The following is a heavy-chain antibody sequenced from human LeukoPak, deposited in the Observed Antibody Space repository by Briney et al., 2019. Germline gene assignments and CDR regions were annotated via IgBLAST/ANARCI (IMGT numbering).Heavy chain of an antibody. J-gene: IGHJ4*02. CDR1: GYTFTTYD. D-gene: IGHD4-11*01. Sequence: ASVKVSCKASGYTFTTYDINWVRQAPGQGLEWMGWTNPNSGNTGYAQKLQGRVTMTSNTSISTAYMELSSLSSEDTAVYYCARARRPTSQYCFDYWGQGTLVTVSS. CDR2: TNPNSGNT. V-gene: IGHV1-8*01. CDR3: ARARRPTSQYCFDY.